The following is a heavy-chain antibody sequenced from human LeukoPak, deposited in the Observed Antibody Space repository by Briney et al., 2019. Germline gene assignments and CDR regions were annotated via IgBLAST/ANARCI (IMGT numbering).Heavy chain of an antibody. Sequence: ASVKVSCKASGYTFISYAMHWVRQAPGQRREGMGWINAGNGNTKYSQKFQGRVTITTDTSASTAYMELSSLRSEDTAVYYCARETSEDYDILTGYLSWGQGTLVTVSS. D-gene: IGHD3-9*01. CDR3: ARETSEDYDILTGYLS. J-gene: IGHJ5*02. CDR1: GYTFISYA. CDR2: INAGNGNT. V-gene: IGHV1-3*01.